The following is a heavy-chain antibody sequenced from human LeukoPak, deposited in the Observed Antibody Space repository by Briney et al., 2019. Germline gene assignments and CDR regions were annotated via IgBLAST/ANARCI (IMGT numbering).Heavy chain of an antibody. J-gene: IGHJ4*02. D-gene: IGHD7-27*01. V-gene: IGHV3-23*01. CDR3: VQDWAWGAFGY. Sequence: GGSLRLSCAASGFTFSSYVMSWVRQAPGKGLEWVSGITPDAGRTYYADSVKGRFTIYRDNSKNTVYLQMNSLGAEDTAVYYCVQDWAWGAFGYWGQGTLVTVSS. CDR1: GFTFSSYV. CDR2: ITPDAGRT.